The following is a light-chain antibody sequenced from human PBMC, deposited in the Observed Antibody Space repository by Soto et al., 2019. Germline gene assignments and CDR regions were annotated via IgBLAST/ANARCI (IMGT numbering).Light chain of an antibody. CDR2: DVY. CDR3: FSFTSSRARV. Sequence: QSALTQPASVSGSPGQSITISCTGTRSDVGGYNYVSWYQQNPGKAPKLVIYDVYNRPSGVSNRFSGSKSGNTAYLTISGLQAEDEADYFCFSFTSSRARVFGGGTKVTVL. CDR1: RSDVGGYNY. J-gene: IGLJ3*02. V-gene: IGLV2-14*01.